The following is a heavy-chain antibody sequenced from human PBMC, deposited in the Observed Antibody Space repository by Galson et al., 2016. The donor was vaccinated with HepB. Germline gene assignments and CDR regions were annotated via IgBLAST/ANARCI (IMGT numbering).Heavy chain of an antibody. Sequence: SVKVSCKASGYTFTSYGFGWVRQAPGQGLEWMGWNSVYNGNTYYAQDLQDRVTMTTATSTSTAYMELRSLKSDDTGVYFCARVKFWGRFYGMDVWGQGTTVTVSS. CDR3: ARVKFWGRFYGMDV. J-gene: IGHJ6*02. CDR2: NSVYNGNT. CDR1: GYTFTSYG. V-gene: IGHV1-18*01. D-gene: IGHD7-27*01.